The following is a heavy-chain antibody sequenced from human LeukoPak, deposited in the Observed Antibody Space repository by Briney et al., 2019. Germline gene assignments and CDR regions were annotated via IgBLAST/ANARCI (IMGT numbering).Heavy chain of an antibody. V-gene: IGHV3-30*18. D-gene: IGHD1-26*01. Sequence: GGSLRLSCAASGFSFSSYGMHWVRQAPGKGLEWVAFISYDGTNKYYADSVKGRFTISRDSSKNTVYLQMDSLRAEDTAVYYCAKRGDSGSRKYFDYWGQGTLVTVSS. CDR2: ISYDGTNK. CDR3: AKRGDSGSRKYFDY. J-gene: IGHJ4*02. CDR1: GFSFSSYG.